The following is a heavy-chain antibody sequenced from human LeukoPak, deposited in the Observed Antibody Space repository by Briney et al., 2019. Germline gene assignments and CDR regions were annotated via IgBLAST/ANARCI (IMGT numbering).Heavy chain of an antibody. D-gene: IGHD5-24*01. V-gene: IGHV3-23*01. CDR1: GITFSNSA. CDR3: VKSAGKDGYRDVFDI. J-gene: IGHJ3*02. CDR2: ITKSGDQT. Sequence: GGSLRLSCVPSGITFSNSALSWVRQAPGKGLEWVSTITKSGDQTHYADSVRGLFTISRDIFKNTLYLRMNSLRAEDTAVYHCVKSAGKDGYRDVFDIWGQGTVVTVSS.